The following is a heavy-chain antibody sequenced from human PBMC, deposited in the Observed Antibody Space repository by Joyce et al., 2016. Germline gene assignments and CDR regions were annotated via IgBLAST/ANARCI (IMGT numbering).Heavy chain of an antibody. CDR1: EFTFSNYE. CDR2: ISSGVHTI. CDR3: ARRYPDYYNYYGLDV. Sequence: EEYLVESGGGWVQPGGSLRLSCAASEFTFSNYEMNWVRQAPGKGREWISQISSGVHTIHYADAVNGRFHISRDNAKNSLFLQMNTLRAEDTAIYYCARRYPDYYNYYGLDVWGLGTTVTASS. D-gene: IGHD2-2*02. J-gene: IGHJ6*02. V-gene: IGHV3-48*03.